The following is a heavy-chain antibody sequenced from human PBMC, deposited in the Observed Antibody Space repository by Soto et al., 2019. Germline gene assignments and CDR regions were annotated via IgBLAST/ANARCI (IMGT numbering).Heavy chain of an antibody. J-gene: IGHJ6*02. V-gene: IGHV4-39*01. CDR3: AGQDIVVVPAADTYYYYGMDV. CDR2: IYYSGST. Sequence: QLQLQESGPGLVKPSGTLSLTCTVSGGSISSSSYYWGWIRQPPGKGLEWIGSIYYSGSTYYNPSLKSRVTISVDTSKNQFSLKLSSVTAADTAVYYCAGQDIVVVPAADTYYYYGMDVWGQGTTVTVSS. CDR1: GGSISSSSYY. D-gene: IGHD2-2*01.